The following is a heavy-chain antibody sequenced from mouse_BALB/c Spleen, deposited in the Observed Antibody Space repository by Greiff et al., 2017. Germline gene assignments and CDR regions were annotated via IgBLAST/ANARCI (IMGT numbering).Heavy chain of an antibody. CDR2: ISNGGGST. Sequence: EVQRVESGGGLVQPGGSLKLSCAASGFTFSSYTMSWVRQTPEKRLEWVAYISNGGGSTYYPDTVKGRFTISRDNAKNTLYLQMSSLKSEDTAMYYCARGGYDYDGAWFAYWGQGTLVTVSA. CDR1: GFTFSSYT. CDR3: ARGGYDYDGAWFAY. V-gene: IGHV5-12-2*01. D-gene: IGHD2-4*01. J-gene: IGHJ3*01.